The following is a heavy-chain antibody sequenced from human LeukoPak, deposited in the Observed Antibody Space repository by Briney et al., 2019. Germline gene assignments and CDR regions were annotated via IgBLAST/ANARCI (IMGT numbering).Heavy chain of an antibody. D-gene: IGHD2-21*01. J-gene: IGHJ6*03. CDR1: GFIFNDYG. Sequence: PGGSLRLSCAASGFIFNDYGMAWVRPAPGKGLEWVSGINWNGGTTVYADSVKGRFTISRDNAKNSLYLQLDSLRAENTAMYYCARERLASDYYMDVWGKGTTVTVSS. CDR3: ARERLASDYYMDV. V-gene: IGHV3-20*04. CDR2: INWNGGTT.